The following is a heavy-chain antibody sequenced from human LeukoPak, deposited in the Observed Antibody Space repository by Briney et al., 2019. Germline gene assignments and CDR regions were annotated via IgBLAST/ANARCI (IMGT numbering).Heavy chain of an antibody. D-gene: IGHD1-26*01. CDR3: ASLVGASF. CDR2: IIPILGIA. Sequence: SVTVSFKASGGTFISYAISWVRQAPGQGLEWMGRIIPILGIANYAQKFQGRVTITADKSTSTAYMELSSLRSEDTAVYYCASLVGASFWGQGTMVTVSS. CDR1: GGTFISYA. J-gene: IGHJ3*01. V-gene: IGHV1-69*04.